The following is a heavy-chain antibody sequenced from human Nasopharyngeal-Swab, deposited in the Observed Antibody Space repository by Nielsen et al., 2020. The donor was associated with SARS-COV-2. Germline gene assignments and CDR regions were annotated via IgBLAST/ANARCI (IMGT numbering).Heavy chain of an antibody. CDR1: GGSFNGFY. D-gene: IGHD5-24*01. CDR2: INHNERT. CDR3: ARAGRVGDAYTGLDV. Sequence: SETLSLTCSVSGGSFNGFYWNWIRQPPGKGLEWMCEINHNERTNYNPSLKSRVTMSVDTSTNQVSLKLNSLTATDTAVYYCARAGRVGDAYTGLDVWGQGTTVTVSS. V-gene: IGHV4-34*01. J-gene: IGHJ6*02.